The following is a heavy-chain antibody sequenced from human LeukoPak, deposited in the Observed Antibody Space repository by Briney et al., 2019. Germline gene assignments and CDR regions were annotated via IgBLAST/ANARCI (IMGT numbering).Heavy chain of an antibody. Sequence: GGSLRLSCAASGFTVSSNYMSWVRQAPGKGLEWVSSISSSSSYIYYADSVKGRFTISRDNAKNSLYLQMNSLRAEDTAVYYCARGGPDYYYYGMDVWGKGTTVTVSS. V-gene: IGHV3-21*01. CDR1: GFTVSSNY. CDR2: ISSSSSYI. CDR3: ARGGPDYYYYGMDV. J-gene: IGHJ6*04.